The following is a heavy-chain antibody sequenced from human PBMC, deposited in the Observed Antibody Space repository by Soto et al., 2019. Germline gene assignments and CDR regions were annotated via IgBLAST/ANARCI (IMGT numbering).Heavy chain of an antibody. V-gene: IGHV4-30-4*01. Sequence: PSETLSLTCTVSGGSISSGDYYWSWIRQPPGKGLEWIGYIYYSGSTYYNPSLKSRVTISADTSKNQFSLKLSSVTVADTAVYYCTRGLDRAKLGYWGQGIQVTVSS. CDR1: GGSISSGDYY. D-gene: IGHD1-26*01. CDR2: IYYSGST. J-gene: IGHJ4*02. CDR3: TRGLDRAKLGY.